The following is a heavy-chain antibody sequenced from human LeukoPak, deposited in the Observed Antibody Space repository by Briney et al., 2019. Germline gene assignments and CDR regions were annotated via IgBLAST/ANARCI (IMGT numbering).Heavy chain of an antibody. D-gene: IGHD3-16*01. Sequence: GGSLRLSCTASGFSFSTYWMHWVRQAPGEGLLWVSRINSDESSTDYADSVKGRFTISRDNAKNTLYLQMNSLRAEDTAVYYCARTTYYNYDAGTCYYRPFDSWGQGTLVTVSS. CDR2: INSDESST. CDR1: GFSFSTYW. CDR3: ARTTYYNYDAGTCYYRPFDS. V-gene: IGHV3-74*01. J-gene: IGHJ4*02.